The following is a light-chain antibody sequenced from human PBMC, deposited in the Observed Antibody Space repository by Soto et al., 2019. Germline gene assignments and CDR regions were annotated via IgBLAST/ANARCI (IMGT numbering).Light chain of an antibody. J-gene: IGKJ1*01. CDR3: QQYDNSPWT. Sequence: EIVLTQSPGTLSLSPGEGATLSCRASQSVSSSYLAWYQQKPGQAPRLLIYGPSSRATGIPDRFSGGGSGTDFTLTISRLEPEDFAVYYCQQYDNSPWTFGQGTKVEIK. CDR1: QSVSSSY. V-gene: IGKV3-20*01. CDR2: GPS.